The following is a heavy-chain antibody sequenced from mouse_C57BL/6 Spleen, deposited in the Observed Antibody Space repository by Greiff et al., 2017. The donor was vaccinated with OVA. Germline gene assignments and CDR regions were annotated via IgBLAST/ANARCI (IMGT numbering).Heavy chain of an antibody. J-gene: IGHJ2*01. CDR1: GYTFTDYN. V-gene: IGHV1-18*01. D-gene: IGHD4-1*01. CDR3: ARAGKKENYFDY. Sequence: EVQLQQSGPELVKPGASVKIPCKASGYTFTDYNMDWVKQSHGKSLEWIGDINPNNGGTNYNQKFKGKATLTVDKSSSTAYMELRSLTSEDTAVYYCARAGKKENYFDYWGQGTTLTVSS. CDR2: INPNNGGT.